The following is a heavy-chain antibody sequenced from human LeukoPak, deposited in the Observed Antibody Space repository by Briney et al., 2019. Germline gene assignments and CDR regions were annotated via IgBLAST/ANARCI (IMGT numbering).Heavy chain of an antibody. CDR2: ISSSSSTI. CDR1: GFTFSSYS. V-gene: IGHV3-48*02. J-gene: IGHJ3*02. CDR3: ARDNSGGFGDHVYAYDI. D-gene: IGHD4-23*01. Sequence: GGSLRLSCAASGFTFSSYSMNWVRQAPGKGLEWVSYISSSSSTIYYADSVKGRFTISRDNGQNSLYLQMNSLRDGDTAMYYCARDNSGGFGDHVYAYDIWGQGTMVTVSS.